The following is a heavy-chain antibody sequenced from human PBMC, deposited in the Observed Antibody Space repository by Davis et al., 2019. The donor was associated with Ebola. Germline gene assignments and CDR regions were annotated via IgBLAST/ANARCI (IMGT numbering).Heavy chain of an antibody. Sequence: MPSETLSLTCAVYGGSFSGYYWSWIRQPPGKGLEWIGEINHSGSTNYIPSLKSRVTISVDTSKNQFSLKLSSVTAADTAVYYCARGPTWGYFDYWGQGTLVTVSS. CDR1: GGSFSGYY. J-gene: IGHJ4*02. V-gene: IGHV4-34*01. D-gene: IGHD3-16*01. CDR2: INHSGST. CDR3: ARGPTWGYFDY.